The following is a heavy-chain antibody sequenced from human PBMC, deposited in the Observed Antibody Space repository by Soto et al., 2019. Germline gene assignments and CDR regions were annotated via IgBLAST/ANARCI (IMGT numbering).Heavy chain of an antibody. CDR3: ARDMVRGVIIDYYYYGMDV. Sequence: ASVKVSCKASGGTFSSYAISWVRQAPGQGLEWMGGIIPIFGTANYAQKFQGRVTITADESTSTAYMELSSLRSEDTAVYYCARDMVRGVIIDYYYYGMDVWGQGTTVTVSS. V-gene: IGHV1-69*13. CDR2: IIPIFGTA. D-gene: IGHD3-10*01. J-gene: IGHJ6*02. CDR1: GGTFSSYA.